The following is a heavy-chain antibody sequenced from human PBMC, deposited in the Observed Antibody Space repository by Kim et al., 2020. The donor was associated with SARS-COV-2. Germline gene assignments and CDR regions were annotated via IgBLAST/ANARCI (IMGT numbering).Heavy chain of an antibody. CDR2: ISCDGGST. Sequence: GGSLRLSCAASGFTFDDYSMHWVRQAPGKGLEWVSLISCDGGSTNYADSVKGRFTISRDNSKNSLYLQMNRLRTEDTALYYCATGGYDILTGYFYYWGQGTLVTVSS. CDR1: GFTFDDYS. V-gene: IGHV3-43*01. D-gene: IGHD3-9*01. CDR3: ATGGYDILTGYFYY. J-gene: IGHJ4*02.